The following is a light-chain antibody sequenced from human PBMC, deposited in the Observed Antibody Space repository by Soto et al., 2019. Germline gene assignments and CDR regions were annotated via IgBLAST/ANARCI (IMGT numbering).Light chain of an antibody. J-gene: IGKJ1*01. Sequence: DIQMTQSPSTLCASVGDRVTITCRASQSISSWLAWYQQKPGKAPKLLIYMASSLESGVPSRFSGSGSGTEFTLTISSLQPDDFGTYYCQQYNSYRTFGQGTKVEIK. V-gene: IGKV1-5*03. CDR2: MAS. CDR3: QQYNSYRT. CDR1: QSISSW.